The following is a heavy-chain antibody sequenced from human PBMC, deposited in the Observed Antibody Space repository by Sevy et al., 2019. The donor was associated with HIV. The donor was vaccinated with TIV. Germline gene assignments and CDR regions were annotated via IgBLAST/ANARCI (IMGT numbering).Heavy chain of an antibody. J-gene: IGHJ6*02. CDR2: IYYNGST. Sequence: SETLSLSCTVSGASVSGYYWSWIRQPPGKGLEWIGYIYYNGSTEYNPSLKSRVTISVDTSKNHFSLRLRSVTAADTAVYYCARDKRWGPHGMDVWGQGTTVTVSS. CDR3: ARDKRWGPHGMDV. D-gene: IGHD7-27*01. CDR1: GASVSGYY. V-gene: IGHV4-59*02.